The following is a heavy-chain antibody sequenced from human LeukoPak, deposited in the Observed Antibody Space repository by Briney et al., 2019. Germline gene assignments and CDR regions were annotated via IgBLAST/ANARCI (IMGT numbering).Heavy chain of an antibody. J-gene: IGHJ6*02. CDR1: GFTLRNYW. CDR3: VRGPRTRTPPQPGLYYRGLDV. Sequence: SGGSLRLSCAASGFTLRNYWMTWVRQAPGKGLEWVANIEYDASEKKYVDSVRGRFTIFRDNAKNSLYLHMNSLRGEDTAVYYCVRGPRTRTPPQPGLYYRGLDVWGQGTTVTVSS. D-gene: IGHD1-26*01. V-gene: IGHV3-7*01. CDR2: IEYDASEK.